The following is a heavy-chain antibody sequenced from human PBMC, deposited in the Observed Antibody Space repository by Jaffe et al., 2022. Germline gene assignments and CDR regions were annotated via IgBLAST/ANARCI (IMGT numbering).Heavy chain of an antibody. Sequence: EVQLVESGGGLVQPGGSLRLSCAASGFTFSSYSMNWVRQAPGKGLEWVSYISSSSSTIYYADSVKGRFTISRDNAKNSLYLQMNSLRAEDTAVYYCARDRREEWLLAKNYYYYYMDVWGKGTTVTVSS. CDR1: GFTFSSYS. CDR2: ISSSSSTI. CDR3: ARDRREEWLLAKNYYYYYMDV. J-gene: IGHJ6*03. D-gene: IGHD3-3*01. V-gene: IGHV3-48*01.